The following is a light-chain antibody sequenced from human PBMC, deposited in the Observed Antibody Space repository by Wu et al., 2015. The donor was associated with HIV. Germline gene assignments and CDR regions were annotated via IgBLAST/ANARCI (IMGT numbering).Light chain of an antibody. CDR3: QQAYSAPYT. Sequence: DIRMTQSPSSLSAFVGDRVTITCRASHNINNYLNWYQQKPGKAPNLLIYAASNLQSGVPSRFSGSGSGTDFTLTINTLLPEDIATYYCQQAYSAPYTFGQGTKLEIK. CDR2: AAS. CDR1: HNINNY. V-gene: IGKV1-39*01. J-gene: IGKJ2*01.